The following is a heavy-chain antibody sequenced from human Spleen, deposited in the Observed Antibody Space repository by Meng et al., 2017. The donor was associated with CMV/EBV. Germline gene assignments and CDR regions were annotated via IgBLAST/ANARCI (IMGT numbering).Heavy chain of an antibody. J-gene: IGHJ4*02. CDR3: ARKGLLRLGNFDS. CDR2: CLRVST. V-gene: IGHV4-4*02. D-gene: IGHD3-16*01. Sequence: AVSCVAPRRSVWGGWGCPSPQKRGWRVWGKCLRVSTTYTPPLKGGVTISVDKSKNQFSLKVNSVTAADTAVYYCARKGLLRLGNFDSWGQGTLVTVSS. CDR1: CVAPRRSVW.